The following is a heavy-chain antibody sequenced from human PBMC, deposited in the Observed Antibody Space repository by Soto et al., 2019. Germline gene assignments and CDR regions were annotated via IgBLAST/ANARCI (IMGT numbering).Heavy chain of an antibody. CDR2: MYYTGVT. Sequence: PSETLSLTCSVSVGSVRSGNHFWNWIRQPPGRGLEWLGYMYYTGVTNYNPSLKSRVSMSVDTSKDQFSLNPTSLTAADTAVYYCARGGEPLGYYGLDVWGQGTTVTVSS. CDR1: VGSVRSGNHF. J-gene: IGHJ6*02. V-gene: IGHV4-61*01. CDR3: ARGGEPLGYYGLDV.